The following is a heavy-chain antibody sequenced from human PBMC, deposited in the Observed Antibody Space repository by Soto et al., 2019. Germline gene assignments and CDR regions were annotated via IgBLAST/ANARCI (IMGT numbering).Heavy chain of an antibody. CDR3: ARHYYDSSGYYYHGMDV. D-gene: IGHD3-22*01. J-gene: IGHJ6*02. CDR2: ISSSGSTI. V-gene: IGHV3-11*01. CDR1: EVTCGSYY. Sequence: PAGSLILSCSSSEVTCGSYYMILLRPDPGKGLEWVSYISSSGSTIYYADSVKGRFTISRDNAKNSLYLQMNSLRAEDTAVYYCARHYYDSSGYYYHGMDVWGQGTTVNVSS.